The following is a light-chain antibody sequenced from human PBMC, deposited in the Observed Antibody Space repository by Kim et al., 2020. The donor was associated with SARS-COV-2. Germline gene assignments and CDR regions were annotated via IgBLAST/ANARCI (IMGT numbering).Light chain of an antibody. CDR1: ESVGIR. J-gene: IGKJ2*01. Sequence: SPGERATRFGRASESVGIRLAWYQHKLGQAPRLLSYDASSRATGIPPRFSGSGSETEFTLTISDLQSEDFAVYFGQHYKNWPPFTFGQGTKVDIK. V-gene: IGKV3-15*01. CDR3: QHYKNWPPFT. CDR2: DAS.